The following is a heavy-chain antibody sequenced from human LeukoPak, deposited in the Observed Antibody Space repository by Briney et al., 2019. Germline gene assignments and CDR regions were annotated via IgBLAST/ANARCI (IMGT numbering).Heavy chain of an antibody. J-gene: IGHJ4*02. Sequence: PGGSLRLSCAASGFAFSTYWMHWVRQAPGKGLVWVSRIKSDGSSTTYADFVKGRFTVSRDNAKNTLYLQMRSLRADDTAMYFCARVGGRGPIGGDCWGQGTLVTVSS. CDR1: GFAFSTYW. D-gene: IGHD3-10*01. CDR3: ARVGGRGPIGGDC. V-gene: IGHV3-74*03. CDR2: IKSDGSST.